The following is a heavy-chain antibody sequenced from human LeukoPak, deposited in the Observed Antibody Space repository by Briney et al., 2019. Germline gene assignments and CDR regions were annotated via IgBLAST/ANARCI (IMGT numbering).Heavy chain of an antibody. CDR3: AREEDDSSGYYYPLDY. V-gene: IGHV3-21*01. D-gene: IGHD3-22*01. J-gene: IGHJ4*02. CDR2: ISSSSSYI. CDR1: GFTFSSYS. Sequence: GGSLRLSCAASGFTFSSYSMNWVRQAPGKGLEWVSSISSSSSYIYYADSVKGRFTISRDNAKNSLYLQMNSLRAEDTAVYYCAREEDDSSGYYYPLDYWGQGTLVTVSS.